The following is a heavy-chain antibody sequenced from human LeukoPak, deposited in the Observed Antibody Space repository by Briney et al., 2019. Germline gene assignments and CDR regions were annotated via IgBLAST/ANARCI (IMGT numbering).Heavy chain of an antibody. J-gene: IGHJ6*03. CDR3: ARVDVDTAIGGYMDV. CDR2: IKKDGSEK. D-gene: IGHD5-18*01. Sequence: GGSLRLSCAASGFTFSSYCMSWVRQAPGKGLEWVANIKKDGSEKYYVDSVKGRFTISRDNAKNSLYLQMNSLRAEDTAVYDFARVDVDTAIGGYMDVWGKGTTVTVSS. V-gene: IGHV3-7*04. CDR1: GFTFSSYC.